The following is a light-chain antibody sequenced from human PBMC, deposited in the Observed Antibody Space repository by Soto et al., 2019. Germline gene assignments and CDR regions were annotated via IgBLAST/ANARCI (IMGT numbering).Light chain of an antibody. CDR3: QQYGSSRYT. Sequence: EIVLTQSPATLSLSPGERATLSCRASQSVASYLAWYQQKPGQAPRLLIYDASNMATGIPARFSGSGSGTDFTLTISGLEPEDFAVYYCQQYGSSRYTFGQGTKLEIK. J-gene: IGKJ2*01. CDR2: DAS. CDR1: QSVASY. V-gene: IGKV3-11*01.